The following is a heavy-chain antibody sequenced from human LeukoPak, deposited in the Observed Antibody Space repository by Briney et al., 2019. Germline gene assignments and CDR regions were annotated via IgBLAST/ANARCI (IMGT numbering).Heavy chain of an antibody. Sequence: ASVTVSFTASGYTFTSYGISWVRQAPGQGLEWMGWISAYNGNTNYAQKLQGRVTMTTDTSTSTAYMELRSLRSDDTAVYYCARGYVAWHLLDYWGQGTLVTVSS. CDR3: ARGYVAWHLLDY. J-gene: IGHJ4*02. V-gene: IGHV1-18*01. CDR1: GYTFTSYG. CDR2: ISAYNGNT. D-gene: IGHD5-12*01.